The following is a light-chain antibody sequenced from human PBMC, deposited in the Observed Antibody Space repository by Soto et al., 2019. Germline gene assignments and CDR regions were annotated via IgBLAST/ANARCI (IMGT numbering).Light chain of an antibody. Sequence: IQITQSPSSLSASVEDRFIITCRASQRISNHLNWYQQTPGQAPKLLIYDASSLESGVPSRFSGSGSGTEFTLTISSLQPDDFATYYCQQYNSYSPTFGQGTKVDIK. V-gene: IGKV1-5*01. CDR1: QRISNH. CDR3: QQYNSYSPT. J-gene: IGKJ1*01. CDR2: DAS.